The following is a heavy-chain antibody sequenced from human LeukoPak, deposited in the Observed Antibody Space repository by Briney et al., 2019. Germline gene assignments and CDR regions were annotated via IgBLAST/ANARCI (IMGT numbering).Heavy chain of an antibody. Sequence: SETLSLTCTVSGGSISVTNYYWGWVRQPPGKGLEWIGYISYSGSTNYNPSLKSRVTISVDTSKNQFSLKLNSVTAADAAVYYCARALGYSSGHFDYWGQGTLVTVSS. CDR2: ISYSGST. CDR1: GGSISVTNYY. CDR3: ARALGYSSGHFDY. V-gene: IGHV4-61*05. J-gene: IGHJ4*02. D-gene: IGHD3-22*01.